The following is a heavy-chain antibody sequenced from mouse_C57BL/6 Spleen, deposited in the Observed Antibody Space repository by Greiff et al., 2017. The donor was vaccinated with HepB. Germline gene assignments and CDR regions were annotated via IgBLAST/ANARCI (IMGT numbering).Heavy chain of an antibody. V-gene: IGHV5-17*01. CDR2: ISSGSSTI. J-gene: IGHJ4*01. CDR3: ARAGKDYAMDY. CDR1: GFTFSDYG. D-gene: IGHD4-1*01. Sequence: EVHLVESGGGLVKPGGSLKLSCAASGFTFSDYGMHWVRQAPEKGLEWVAYISSGSSTIYYADTVKGRFTISRDNAKNTLFLQMTRLRSEDTAMYYCARAGKDYAMDYWGQGTSVTVSS.